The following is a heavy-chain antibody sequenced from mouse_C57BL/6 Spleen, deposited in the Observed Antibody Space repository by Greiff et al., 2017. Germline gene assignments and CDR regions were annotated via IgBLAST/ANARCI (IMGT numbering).Heavy chain of an antibody. CDR3: ARYYYGSSFAY. CDR2: IDPSDSET. CDR1: GYTFTSYW. Sequence: QVHVKQPGAELVRPGSSVKLSCKASGYTFTSYWMHWVKQRPIQGLEWIGNIDPSDSETHYNQKFKDKATLTVDKSSSTAYMQLSSLTSEDSAVYYCARYYYGSSFAYWGQGTLVTVSA. V-gene: IGHV1-52*01. J-gene: IGHJ3*01. D-gene: IGHD1-1*01.